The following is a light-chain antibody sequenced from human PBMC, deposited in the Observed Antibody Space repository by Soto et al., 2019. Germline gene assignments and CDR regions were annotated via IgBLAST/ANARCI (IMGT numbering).Light chain of an antibody. Sequence: DIQMTQAPSTLSGSVGDRVTITCRASQTISSWLAWYQQKPGKAPKLLIYKASTLKSGVPSRFSGSGSGTEFTLTISSLQPDEFATYYCQHYNSYSEAFGHGTKVELK. CDR1: QTISSW. J-gene: IGKJ1*01. CDR3: QHYNSYSEA. CDR2: KAS. V-gene: IGKV1-5*03.